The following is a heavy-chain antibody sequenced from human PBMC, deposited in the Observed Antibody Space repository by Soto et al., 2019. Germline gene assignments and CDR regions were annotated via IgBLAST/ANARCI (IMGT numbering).Heavy chain of an antibody. CDR2: ISAYNGNT. V-gene: IGHV1-18*01. CDR1: GYTFTSYG. Sequence: ASVKVSCKASGYTFTSYGISWVRQAPGQGLEWMGWISAYNGNTNYAQKLQGRVTMTTDTSTNTAYMELRSLRSDDTAVYYCARSGYDILTGSGHFDYWGQGTLVTVSS. D-gene: IGHD3-9*01. CDR3: ARSGYDILTGSGHFDY. J-gene: IGHJ4*02.